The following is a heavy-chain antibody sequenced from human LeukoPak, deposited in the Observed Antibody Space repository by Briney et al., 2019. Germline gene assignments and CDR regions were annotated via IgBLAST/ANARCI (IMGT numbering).Heavy chain of an antibody. Sequence: GGSLRLSCAASGFTFSAYTMTWVRQAPGKELEWVSAISRSGTYIYYEDSVKGRFTISRDNAKNSLYLQMNSLRVEDTAVYYCARDRAVAGLCDYWGQGTLVTVSS. CDR3: ARDRAVAGLCDY. J-gene: IGHJ4*02. V-gene: IGHV3-21*01. CDR1: GFTFSAYT. CDR2: ISRSGTYI. D-gene: IGHD6-19*01.